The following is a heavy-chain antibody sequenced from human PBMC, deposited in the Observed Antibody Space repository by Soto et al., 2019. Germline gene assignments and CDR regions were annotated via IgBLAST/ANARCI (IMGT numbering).Heavy chain of an antibody. CDR2: IFWDGDK. CDR3: AHNDATPLVTPFDY. V-gene: IGHV2-5*02. D-gene: IGHD4-4*01. J-gene: IGHJ4*02. CDR1: GFSLSTDTMG. Sequence: QITLKESGPTLVKPTQTLTLTCTFSGFSLSTDTMGVGWIRQPPGKALEWLALIFWDGDKRYSPSLKSSLSITKDTSKNQVVLTMTNMDPMDTATYYCAHNDATPLVTPFDYLGQGTLVTVCS.